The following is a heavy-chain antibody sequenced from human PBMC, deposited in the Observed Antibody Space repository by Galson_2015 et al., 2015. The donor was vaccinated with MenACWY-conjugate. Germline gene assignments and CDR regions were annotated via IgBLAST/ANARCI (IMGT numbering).Heavy chain of an antibody. D-gene: IGHD3-22*01. J-gene: IGHJ4*02. CDR1: GYSLTSYW. CDR3: ARQPYLGYYYDSSGHPD. V-gene: IGHV5-51*01. Sequence: QSGAEVKKPGESLKISCKGSGYSLTSYWIGWVRQMPGKGLEWMGIIYPGDSDTRYGPSFQGQVTISADKSISTAYLQWGSLKASDTAMYYCARQPYLGYYYDSSGHPDWGQGTLVTVSS. CDR2: IYPGDSDT.